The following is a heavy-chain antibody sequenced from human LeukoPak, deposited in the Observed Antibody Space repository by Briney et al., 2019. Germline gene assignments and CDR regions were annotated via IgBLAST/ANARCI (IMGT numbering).Heavy chain of an antibody. CDR1: GSTLSAYA. CDR2: ISAGGGTT. CDR3: AKGAVNYFDS. Sequence: GGSLGLSCAASGSTLSAYAMSWVRQAPGKGLEWVSGISAGGGTTYYADSVKGRFTISRDNSKNTLCLQMDSLRAEDAAVYYCAKGAVNYFDSWGQGTLVTVSS. V-gene: IGHV3-23*01. J-gene: IGHJ4*02. D-gene: IGHD6-19*01.